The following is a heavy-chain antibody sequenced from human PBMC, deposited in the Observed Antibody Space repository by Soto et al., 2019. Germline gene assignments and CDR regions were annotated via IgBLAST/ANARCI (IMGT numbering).Heavy chain of an antibody. D-gene: IGHD1-26*01. V-gene: IGHV3-48*01. J-gene: IGHJ4*02. CDR2: ITSSSTDK. CDR3: ASSGSYRFDY. Sequence: GGSLRLSCTASGFTFSSHSMNWARQAPGKGLEWISYITSSSTDKYDADSVKGRFTISRDNARNSLYLQMNNLRVDDTAVYYCASSGSYRFDYWGQGTLVTVSS. CDR1: GFTFSSHS.